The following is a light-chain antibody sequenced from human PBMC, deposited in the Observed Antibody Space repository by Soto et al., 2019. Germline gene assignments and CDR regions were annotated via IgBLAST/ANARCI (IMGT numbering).Light chain of an antibody. CDR3: QSYDSSLSGYVV. Sequence: QSVLTQPPSVSGGPGQRVTISCPGISSNIGAGYDVHWYQQLPGTAPKLLIYGNSNRPSGVPDRFSGSKSGTSASLAITGLQAEDEADYYCQSYDSSLSGYVVFGGGTKLTVL. CDR2: GNS. V-gene: IGLV1-40*01. J-gene: IGLJ2*01. CDR1: SSNIGAGYD.